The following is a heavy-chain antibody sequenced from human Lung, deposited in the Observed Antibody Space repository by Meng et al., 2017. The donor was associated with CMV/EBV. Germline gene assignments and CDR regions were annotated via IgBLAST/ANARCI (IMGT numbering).Heavy chain of an antibody. D-gene: IGHD2-15*01. CDR3: ARMGRYCSGGSCLRYFDY. CDR2: MNPNSGNT. J-gene: IGHJ4*02. CDR1: AFTSYE. V-gene: IGHV1-8*01. Sequence: AFTSYEINWVRQAAGHGLERRGWMNPNSGNTGFAQKFQGRVTITRNTSISTAYMEVRSLRFEDTAVYYCARMGRYCSGGSCLRYFDYWGQGTLVTVSS.